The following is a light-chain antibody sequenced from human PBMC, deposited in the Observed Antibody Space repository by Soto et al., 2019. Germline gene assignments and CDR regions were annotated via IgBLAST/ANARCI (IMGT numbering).Light chain of an antibody. CDR3: QQYDSYWWT. V-gene: IGKV1-5*01. CDR2: DVS. J-gene: IGKJ1*01. CDR1: QKVSPW. Sequence: DIRMTQSPSTLSAFVGDSVTITCRASQKVSPWLAWYQQKAEKAPKLLIYDVSSLKRGVPSRFSGSGSGTEFTLTISSLQSDDFATYYCQQYDSYWWTFGQGTKVEFK.